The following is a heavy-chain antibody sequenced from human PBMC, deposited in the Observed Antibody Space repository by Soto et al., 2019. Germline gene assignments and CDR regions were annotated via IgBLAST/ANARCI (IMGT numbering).Heavy chain of an antibody. CDR1: GGSMSEYF. Sequence: SETLSLTCSVSGGSMSEYFWSWIRQSPGKVLEWIGYIYYLGSTDYNPSLKSRVTISVDTSKRQFSLRLTSVTAADTAVYYCARGGYDGSGSPYPAYWGPGTQVNVSS. D-gene: IGHD3-10*01. CDR3: ARGGYDGSGSPYPAY. CDR2: IYYLGST. J-gene: IGHJ4*02. V-gene: IGHV4-59*01.